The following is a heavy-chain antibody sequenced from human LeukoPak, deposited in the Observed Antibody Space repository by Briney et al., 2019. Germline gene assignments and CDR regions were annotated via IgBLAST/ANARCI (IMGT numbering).Heavy chain of an antibody. D-gene: IGHD1-26*01. V-gene: IGHV3-66*01. CDR3: ARGKWELLGYNWFDP. J-gene: IGHJ5*02. CDR1: GFTFSSYA. Sequence: PGRSLRLSCAASGFTFSSYAMHWVRQAPGKGLEWVSVIYSGGSTYYADSVKGRFTISRDNSKTTLYLQMNSLRAEDTAVYYCARGKWELLGYNWFDPWGQGTLVTVSS. CDR2: IYSGGST.